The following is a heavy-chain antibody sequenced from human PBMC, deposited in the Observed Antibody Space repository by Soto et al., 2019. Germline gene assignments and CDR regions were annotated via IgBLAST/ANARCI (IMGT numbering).Heavy chain of an antibody. J-gene: IGHJ4*02. CDR2: ITGGGDTT. D-gene: IGHD1-20*01. CDR1: GFTFSNYA. Sequence: VQLLEYGGGLVQPGWSLRLSCAASGFTFSNYAMTWVRQAPGRGLEWVSVITGGGDTTYYADSVKGRFTISRDNSKNTLSLQMNSLRAEDTALYYCAKRDRSNWSYFDYWGQGTLVTVSS. V-gene: IGHV3-23*01. CDR3: AKRDRSNWSYFDY.